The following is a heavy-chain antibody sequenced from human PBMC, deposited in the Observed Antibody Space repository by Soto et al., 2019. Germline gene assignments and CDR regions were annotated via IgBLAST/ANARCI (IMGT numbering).Heavy chain of an antibody. J-gene: IGHJ6*02. Sequence: QLQLQESGPGLVKPSETLSLTCTVSGGSISSSSYYWGWIRQPPGKGLEWIGSIYYRGSTYYNPYLKSRVSICGETSKSQCARKLSSVTAADTAVYYCARGTGRVVVAAAHCCCYGRDVWGQGTTVTVSS. CDR3: ARGTGRVVVAAAHCCCYGRDV. D-gene: IGHD2-15*01. V-gene: IGHV4-39*01. CDR1: GGSISSSSYY. CDR2: IYYRGST.